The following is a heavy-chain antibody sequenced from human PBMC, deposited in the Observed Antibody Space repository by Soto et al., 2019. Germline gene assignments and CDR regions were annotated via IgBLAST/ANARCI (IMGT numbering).Heavy chain of an antibody. D-gene: IGHD2-2*03. CDR1: CGSIDSYY. CDR2: ISDSGTT. J-gene: IGHJ5*02. Sequence: SETLSLTCTVFCGSIDSYYWSWIRQAPGKGLEWIGHISDSGTTNHNPSLGSRVTISVDASRKLFSLKLSSVTAADTAVYFCARDRWMSRANWFDPWGPGTLVTVSS. CDR3: ARDRWMSRANWFDP. V-gene: IGHV4-59*12.